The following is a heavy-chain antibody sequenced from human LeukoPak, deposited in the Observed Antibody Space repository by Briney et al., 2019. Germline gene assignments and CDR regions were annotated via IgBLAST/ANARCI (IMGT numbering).Heavy chain of an antibody. V-gene: IGHV3-74*01. CDR2: IDNDGGST. Sequence: PGGSLRLSCAASGFTFHSYWMHWVRQAPGKGLVWVSRIDNDGGSTTYADSVKGRFTISRDNAKNTLYLQMNSVRAEDTAVCYCAKRGGVVGATTVRYFDYWGQGTLVTVSS. CDR1: GFTFHSYW. D-gene: IGHD1-26*01. J-gene: IGHJ4*02. CDR3: AKRGGVVGATTVRYFDY.